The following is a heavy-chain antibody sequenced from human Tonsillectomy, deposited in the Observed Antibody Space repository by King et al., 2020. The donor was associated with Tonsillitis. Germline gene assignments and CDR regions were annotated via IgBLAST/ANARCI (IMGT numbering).Heavy chain of an antibody. CDR1: GFTFSDAS. D-gene: IGHD2-2*01. CDR2: IKSETDGGTT. J-gene: IGHJ6*02. CDR3: TTDRRACSSTSCSLLFSAMDV. Sequence: VQLVESGGGLVKPGGSLRLSCAASGFTFSDASMSWVRQAPGKGLEWVGRIKSETDGGTTDYAAPVKGRFTVSRDDSKNTLFLQMNSLKTEDTAVYSCTTDRRACSSTSCSLLFSAMDVWGHGTTVTVSS. V-gene: IGHV3-15*01.